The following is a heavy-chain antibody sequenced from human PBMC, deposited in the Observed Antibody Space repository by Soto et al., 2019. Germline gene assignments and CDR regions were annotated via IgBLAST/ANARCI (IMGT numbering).Heavy chain of an antibody. CDR1: GGSISSSSYY. J-gene: IGHJ6*02. CDR2: TYYSGST. Sequence: QLQLQESGPGLVKPSETLSLTCTVSGGSISSSSYYWGWIRQPPGKGLEWIGSTYYSGSTYYNPSLKSRVTISVDTSKNQFYLKLSSVTAADTAVYYCARLLRHNYYGMDVWGQGTTVTGSS. D-gene: IGHD5-12*01. CDR3: ARLLRHNYYGMDV. V-gene: IGHV4-39*01.